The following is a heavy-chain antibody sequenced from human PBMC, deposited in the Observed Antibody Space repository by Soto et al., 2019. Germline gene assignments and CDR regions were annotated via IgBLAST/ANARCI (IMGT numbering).Heavy chain of an antibody. Sequence: QVQLVESGGGVVQPGRSLRLSCAASGFTFSSYGMHWVRQAPGKGLEWVAVIWYDGSNKYYADSVKGRFTISRDNSKNTLYLQMNSLRAEDTAVYYCARENYGDSYYFDYWGQGTLVTVSS. D-gene: IGHD4-17*01. CDR3: ARENYGDSYYFDY. CDR2: IWYDGSNK. CDR1: GFTFSSYG. V-gene: IGHV3-33*01. J-gene: IGHJ4*02.